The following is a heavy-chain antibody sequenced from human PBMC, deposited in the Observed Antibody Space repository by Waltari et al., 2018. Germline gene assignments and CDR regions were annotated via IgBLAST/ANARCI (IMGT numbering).Heavy chain of an antibody. D-gene: IGHD4-17*01. CDR1: VGSLSLYY. Sequence: VQLQESGPGLVKPSETLSLTCTVSVGSLSLYYWSWIRQPPGKGLEWIGDMHYSGRTNYDPSLKSRVTISGHKSKNQFSLKLTSLTAADTAVYYCASALYGGKVFDYWGQGTLVTVSS. V-gene: IGHV4-59*01. CDR2: MHYSGRT. CDR3: ASALYGGKVFDY. J-gene: IGHJ4*02.